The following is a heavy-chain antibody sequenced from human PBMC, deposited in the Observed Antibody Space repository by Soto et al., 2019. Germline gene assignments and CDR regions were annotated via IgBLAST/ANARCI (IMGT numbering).Heavy chain of an antibody. J-gene: IGHJ4*02. Sequence: KQSQTLSLTCAVSSGSISSSNWWSWVRQPPGKGLEWIGEIYHSGSTNYNPSLKSRVTISVDKSKNQFSLKLSSVTAADTAVYYCARVLRYFSYFDYWGQGTLVTVSS. CDR3: ARVLRYFSYFDY. D-gene: IGHD3-9*01. V-gene: IGHV4-4*02. CDR1: SGSISSSNW. CDR2: IYHSGST.